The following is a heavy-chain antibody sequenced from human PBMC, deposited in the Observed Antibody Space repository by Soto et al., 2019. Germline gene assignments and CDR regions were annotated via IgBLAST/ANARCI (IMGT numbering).Heavy chain of an antibody. CDR2: IYDGGST. Sequence: QVQLQESGPGLVKPSQTLSLTCTVSGGSVSSGNYCWSWIRQSPDKGLEWIGHIYDGGSTYSNPSLKRRVXXSXXTSKNQFSLKLSSVNAADTADYYSTRGPSGDKVDYWGQGTLVTVSS. J-gene: IGHJ4*02. D-gene: IGHD7-27*01. CDR3: TRGPSGDKVDY. CDR1: GGSVSSGNYC. V-gene: IGHV4-30-4*01.